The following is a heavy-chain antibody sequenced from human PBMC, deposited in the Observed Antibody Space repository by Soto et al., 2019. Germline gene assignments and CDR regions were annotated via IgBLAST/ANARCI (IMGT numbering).Heavy chain of an antibody. CDR3: AKSNWAGATDY. V-gene: IGHV3-23*01. Sequence: GGSLRLSCAASGFTFNNYAMNWFRQAPGNGLEWVSTVSGSASTSYSADSVKGRFTISRDNSKSSLYLQMNSLRAEDTAVYYCAKSNWAGATDYWGQGTLVTVSS. CDR1: GFTFNNYA. D-gene: IGHD2-8*01. CDR2: VSGSASTS. J-gene: IGHJ4*02.